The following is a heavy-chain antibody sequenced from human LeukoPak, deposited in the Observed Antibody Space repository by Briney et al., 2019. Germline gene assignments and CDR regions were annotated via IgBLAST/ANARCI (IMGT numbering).Heavy chain of an antibody. Sequence: SETLSLTCTVSGGSISSYYWSWIRQPPGKGLEWIGYIYYSGSTNYNPSLKSRVTISVDTSKNQFSLKLSSVTAADTAVYYCARRGSGSYTDYFDYWGQGTLVTVSS. D-gene: IGHD3-16*02. CDR1: GGSISSYY. J-gene: IGHJ4*02. CDR2: IYYSGST. CDR3: ARRGSGSYTDYFDY. V-gene: IGHV4-59*08.